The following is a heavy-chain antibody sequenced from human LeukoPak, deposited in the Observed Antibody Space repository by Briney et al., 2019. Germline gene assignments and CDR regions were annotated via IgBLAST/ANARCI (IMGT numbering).Heavy chain of an antibody. J-gene: IGHJ4*02. Sequence: SETLSLTCTVSGGSISSYYWSWIRQPPGKGLEWIGYIYYSGSTNYNPSLKSRVTISVDTSKNQFSLKLSPVTAADTAVYYCAVGFGYYSSLDYWGQGTLVTVSS. D-gene: IGHD3-22*01. CDR1: GGSISSYY. CDR3: AVGFGYYSSLDY. V-gene: IGHV4-59*12. CDR2: IYYSGST.